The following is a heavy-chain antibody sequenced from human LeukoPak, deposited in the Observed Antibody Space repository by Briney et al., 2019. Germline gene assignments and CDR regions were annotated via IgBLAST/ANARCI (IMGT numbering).Heavy chain of an antibody. CDR3: ARGRVVVPAATPSLDV. D-gene: IGHD2-2*01. CDR1: GGSFSGYY. Sequence: PSETLSLTCAVYGGSFSGYYWSWIRRPPGKGLEWIGEINHSGSTNYNPSLKSRVTISVDTSKNQFSLKLSSVTAADTAVYYCARGRVVVPAATPSLDVWGKGTTVTVSS. V-gene: IGHV4-34*01. CDR2: INHSGST. J-gene: IGHJ6*04.